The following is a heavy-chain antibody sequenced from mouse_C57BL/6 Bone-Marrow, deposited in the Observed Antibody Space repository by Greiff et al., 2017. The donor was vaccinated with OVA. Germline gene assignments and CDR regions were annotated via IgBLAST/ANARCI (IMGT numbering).Heavy chain of an antibody. J-gene: IGHJ4*01. CDR3: ARGYSNYDAMDY. V-gene: IGHV1-15*01. CDR2: IDPETGGT. D-gene: IGHD2-5*01. Sequence: QVQLQQSGAELVRPGASVTLSCKASGYTFTDYEMHWVKQTPVHGLEWIGAIDPETGGTAYNQKFKGKAILTADKSSSTAYMELRSLTSEDSAVYYGARGYSNYDAMDYWGQGTSVTVSA. CDR1: GYTFTDYE.